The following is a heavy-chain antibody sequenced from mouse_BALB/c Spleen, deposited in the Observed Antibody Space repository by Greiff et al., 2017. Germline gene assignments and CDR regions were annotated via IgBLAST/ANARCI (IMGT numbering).Heavy chain of an antibody. Sequence: QVQLKQPGAELVRPGASVKLSCKASGYTFTSYWMNWVKQRPGQGLAWIGRIYPGDGDTNYNGKFKGKATLTADKSASTAYMQLSSLTSVDSAVYFWAREMDYNAYARDYWGQGTSVTVSS. J-gene: IGHJ4*01. V-gene: IGHV1-80*01. D-gene: IGHD1-1*02. CDR3: AREMDYNAYARDY. CDR2: IYPGDGDT. CDR1: GYTFTSYW.